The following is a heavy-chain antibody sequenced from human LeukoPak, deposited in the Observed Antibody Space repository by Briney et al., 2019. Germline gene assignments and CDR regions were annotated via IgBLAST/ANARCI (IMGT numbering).Heavy chain of an antibody. D-gene: IGHD3-3*01. CDR2: IKGDGSEK. Sequence: GSLRLSCAASGFTFSSYWMTWVRQAPGKGLEWVANIKGDGSEKYYVDSVKGRFTISRDNAKNSLFLQMNSLRAEDTAVYYCARDPGGDFWSGYYPGDYWGQGTLVTVSS. CDR1: GFTFSSYW. J-gene: IGHJ4*02. V-gene: IGHV3-7*01. CDR3: ARDPGGDFWSGYYPGDY.